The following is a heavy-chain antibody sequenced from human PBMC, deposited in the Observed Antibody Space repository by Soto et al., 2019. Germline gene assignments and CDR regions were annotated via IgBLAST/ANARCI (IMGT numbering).Heavy chain of an antibody. CDR3: ARDVPTVTTGGPDY. D-gene: IGHD4-17*01. Sequence: QVQLVQSGVEVEKPGASVKVSCKASGYTFTSYGVSWVRQAPGQGLEWMGWISAYNGNTNYAQKFQGRVTMTTDTSPSTAYMELRGLRSDDTAVYYCARDVPTVTTGGPDYWGQGTLVTVSS. J-gene: IGHJ4*02. CDR2: ISAYNGNT. V-gene: IGHV1-18*01. CDR1: GYTFTSYG.